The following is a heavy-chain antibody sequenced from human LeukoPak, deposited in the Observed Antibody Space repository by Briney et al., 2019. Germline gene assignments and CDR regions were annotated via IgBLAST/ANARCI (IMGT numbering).Heavy chain of an antibody. V-gene: IGHV3-11*01. Sequence: GGSLRLSCAASGFTFSDYYMSWIRQAPGKGLEWVSYISSGSTIYYADSVKGRFTISRDNAKNSLYLQMNSLRAEDTAVYYCARGLVRTLTDYWGQGTLVTVSS. D-gene: IGHD2-21*01. CDR3: ARGLVRTLTDY. CDR1: GFTFSDYY. CDR2: ISSGSTI. J-gene: IGHJ4*02.